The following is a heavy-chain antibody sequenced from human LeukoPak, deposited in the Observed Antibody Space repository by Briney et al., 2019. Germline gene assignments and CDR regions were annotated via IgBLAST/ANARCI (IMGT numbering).Heavy chain of an antibody. D-gene: IGHD6-19*01. J-gene: IGHJ4*02. V-gene: IGHV1-8*01. CDR2: MNPNSGNT. CDR1: GYTFTSCD. CDR3: ARGRRVAVAGTSQQQIYYFDY. Sequence: GASVKVSCKASGYTFTSCDINWVRQATGQGLEWMGWMNPNSGNTGYAQKFQGRATMTRNTSISTAYMELSSLRSEDTAVYYCARGRRVAVAGTSQQQIYYFDYWGQGTLVTVSS.